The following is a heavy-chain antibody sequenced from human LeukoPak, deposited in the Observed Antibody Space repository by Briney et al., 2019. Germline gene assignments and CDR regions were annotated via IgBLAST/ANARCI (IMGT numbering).Heavy chain of an antibody. Sequence: PGGSVPLFRAASGFPFSSYALSGLRQAPGKGLQRVSAISGSGGGTYYADAVKGRLTISRDNSKNTLYLQMKSLRAEDTAVYYCARTDDTAPPEDFQHWGQGNVVTVSS. J-gene: IGHJ1*01. V-gene: IGHV3-23*01. CDR3: ARTDDTAPPEDFQH. CDR2: ISGSGGGT. CDR1: GFPFSSYA. D-gene: IGHD2-21*02.